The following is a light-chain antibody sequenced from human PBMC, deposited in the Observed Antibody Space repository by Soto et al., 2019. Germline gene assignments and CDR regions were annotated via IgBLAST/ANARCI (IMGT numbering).Light chain of an antibody. CDR2: TAA. J-gene: IGKJ1*01. CDR1: QSISSN. V-gene: IGKV1-39*01. Sequence: DIQITQSPSSLSASVGDRVTITCRASQSISSNLNWYQQKPGKAPKLLIYTAASLQSGVPSRFSGSGSGTDFTLTIASLQLEDFATYYCQQSNSLPPTFGQGTKVDIK. CDR3: QQSNSLPPT.